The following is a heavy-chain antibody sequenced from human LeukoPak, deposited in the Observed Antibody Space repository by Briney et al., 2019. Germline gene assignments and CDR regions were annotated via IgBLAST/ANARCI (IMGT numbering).Heavy chain of an antibody. CDR2: INHSGST. CDR3: ARRSPRITMVRGASYYFDY. CDR1: GGSFSGYY. D-gene: IGHD3-10*01. Sequence: SETLSLTCAVYGGSFSGYYWSWIRQPPGKGLEWIGEINHSGSTNYNPSLKSRVTISVDTSKNQFSLKLSSVTAADTAVYYCARRSPRITMVRGASYYFDYWGQGTLVTVSS. J-gene: IGHJ4*02. V-gene: IGHV4-34*01.